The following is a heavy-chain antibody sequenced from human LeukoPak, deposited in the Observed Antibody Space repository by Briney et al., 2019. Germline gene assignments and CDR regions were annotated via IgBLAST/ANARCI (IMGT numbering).Heavy chain of an antibody. Sequence: GGSLRLSCAASGFTFSSYWMNWARQAPGKGLEWVASINHNGNVNYYVDSVKGRFTISRDNAKNSLYLQMSNLRAEDTAVYFCARDDYGMDVWGQGTTVTVSS. CDR1: GFTFSSYW. CDR3: ARDDYGMDV. V-gene: IGHV3-7*03. J-gene: IGHJ6*02. CDR2: INHNGNVN.